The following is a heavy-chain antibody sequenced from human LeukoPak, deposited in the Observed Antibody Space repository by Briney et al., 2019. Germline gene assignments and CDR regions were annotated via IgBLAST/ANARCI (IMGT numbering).Heavy chain of an antibody. D-gene: IGHD3-22*01. CDR2: IYYSGST. Sequence: SEPLSLTCTVSGGSISSYYWSWIRQPPGKGLEWIGYIYYSGSTNYNPSLKSRVTISVDTSKNQFSLKLSSVTAADTAVYYCAGGDYYDSSGYWGYYFDYWGQGTLVTVSS. CDR1: GGSISSYY. V-gene: IGHV4-59*01. J-gene: IGHJ4*02. CDR3: AGGDYYDSSGYWGYYFDY.